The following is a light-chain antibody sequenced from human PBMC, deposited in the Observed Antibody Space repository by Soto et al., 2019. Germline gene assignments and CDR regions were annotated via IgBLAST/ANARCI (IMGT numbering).Light chain of an antibody. J-gene: IGKJ4*01. CDR1: QSVLYSSNNKNY. CDR3: QQYYSTPLT. CDR2: WAS. Sequence: DIVMTQSPDSLAVSLGERATINCKSSQSVLYSSNNKNYLAWYQQKPGQPPKLLIYWASTRESGVPDRFSGSGSGTDVTLTISSLQAEDVAVYYCQQYYSTPLTFCGGTKVEIK. V-gene: IGKV4-1*01.